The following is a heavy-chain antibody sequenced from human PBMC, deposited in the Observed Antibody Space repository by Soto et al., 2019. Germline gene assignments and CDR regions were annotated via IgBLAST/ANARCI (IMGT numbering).Heavy chain of an antibody. D-gene: IGHD1-7*01. CDR3: ARDLGWNYRYWFDP. CDR2: IYTSGST. V-gene: IGHV4-4*07. J-gene: IGHJ5*02. Sequence: PSETLSLTCTFSGGSISFYYWNWIRQPAGKGLEWIGRIYTSGSTNYNPSLKSRVTMSVDTSKNQFSLKLSSVTAADTALYYCARDLGWNYRYWFDPWGQGTLVTVSS. CDR1: GGSISFYY.